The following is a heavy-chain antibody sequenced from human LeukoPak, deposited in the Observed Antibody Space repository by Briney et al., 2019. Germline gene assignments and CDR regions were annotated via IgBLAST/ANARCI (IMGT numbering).Heavy chain of an antibody. CDR3: ARGGAYGDYEPHYFDY. Sequence: PGGSLRLSCAASGFTFSSSAMSWVRQAPGKGLEWVSAIGGGGITTYYADSVKGRFTISRDNSKNTLYLQMNSLRAEDTAVYYCARGGAYGDYEPHYFDYWGQGTLVTVSS. CDR2: IGGGGITT. D-gene: IGHD4-17*01. V-gene: IGHV3-23*01. J-gene: IGHJ4*02. CDR1: GFTFSSSA.